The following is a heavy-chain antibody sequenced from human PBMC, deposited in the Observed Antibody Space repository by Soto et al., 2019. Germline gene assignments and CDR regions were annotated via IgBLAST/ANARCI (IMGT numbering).Heavy chain of an antibody. V-gene: IGHV3-30*18. CDR3: AKDAHGDYVNY. Sequence: QVQVVESGGGVVQPGRSLRLSCAASGFIFSSYGMHWVRQAPGKGLEWVAVISYDGNNKYYADSVKGRFNISRDNSKNTVYLQMNSLRAEDTAVYYCAKDAHGDYVNYWGQGTLVTVSS. D-gene: IGHD4-17*01. J-gene: IGHJ4*02. CDR2: ISYDGNNK. CDR1: GFIFSSYG.